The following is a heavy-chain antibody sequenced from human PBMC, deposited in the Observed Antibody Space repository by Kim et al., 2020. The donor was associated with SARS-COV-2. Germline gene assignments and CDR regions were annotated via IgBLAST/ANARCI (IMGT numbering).Heavy chain of an antibody. D-gene: IGHD3-3*01. V-gene: IGHV3-21*01. J-gene: IGHJ4*02. Sequence: GGSLRLSCAASGFTFSSYSMNWVRQAPGKGLEWVSSISSSSYIYYADSVKGRFTISRDNAKNSLYLQMNSLRAEDTAVYDCARALIYGISGFDYWGQGT. CDR2: ISSSSYI. CDR3: ARALIYGISGFDY. CDR1: GFTFSSYS.